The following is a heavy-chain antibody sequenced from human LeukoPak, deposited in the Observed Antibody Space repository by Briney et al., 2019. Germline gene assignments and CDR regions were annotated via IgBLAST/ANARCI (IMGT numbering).Heavy chain of an antibody. CDR2: IWYDGSNK. Sequence: GGSLRLSCAASGFTFSSYGMHWVRQAPGKGLEWVAVIWYDGSNKYYADSVKGRFTISRDNSKNTLYLQMNSLRAEDTAVYYCARDQAGTIFGVVLKGYFDYWGQGTLVTVSS. D-gene: IGHD3-3*01. V-gene: IGHV3-33*01. CDR1: GFTFSSYG. CDR3: ARDQAGTIFGVVLKGYFDY. J-gene: IGHJ4*02.